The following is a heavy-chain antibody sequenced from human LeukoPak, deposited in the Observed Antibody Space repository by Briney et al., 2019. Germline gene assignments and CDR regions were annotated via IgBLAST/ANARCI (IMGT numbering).Heavy chain of an antibody. Sequence: GGSLRLSCAAAGFAFSSYWMSWVRQAPGKGLEWVANIKRDGSDTSYVDSVKGRFTISRDNAKNSLYLQLNSLRAEDTAVYYCARDANYYDSRGENYFNYWGQGTLVTVSS. CDR3: ARDANYYDSRGENYFNY. D-gene: IGHD3-22*01. V-gene: IGHV3-7*01. CDR2: IKRDGSDT. CDR1: GFAFSSYW. J-gene: IGHJ4*02.